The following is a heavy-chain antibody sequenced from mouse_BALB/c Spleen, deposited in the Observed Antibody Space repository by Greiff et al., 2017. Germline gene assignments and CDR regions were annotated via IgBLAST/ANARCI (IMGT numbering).Heavy chain of an antibody. V-gene: IGHV1-67*01. CDR2: ISTYYGNT. Sequence: QVQLKESGPELVRPGVSVKISCKGSSYTFTDYAMHWVKQSHAKSLEWIGVISTYYGNTNYNQKFKGKATMTVDKSSSTAYMELARLTSEDSAVYYCARGEDYEGAMDYWGQGTSVTVSS. CDR3: ARGEDYEGAMDY. CDR1: SYTFTDYA. J-gene: IGHJ4*01. D-gene: IGHD2-4*01.